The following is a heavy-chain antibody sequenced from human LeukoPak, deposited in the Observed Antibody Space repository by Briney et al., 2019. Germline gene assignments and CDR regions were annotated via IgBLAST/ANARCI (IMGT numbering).Heavy chain of an antibody. CDR2: ISSSGSTI. Sequence: GGSLRLSCAASGFTFSDYYMSWIRQAPGKGLEWVSYISSSGSTIYYADSVKGRFTISRDNAKNSLYLQMNSLRAEDTAVYYCARDLWFGELYAFDIWGQGTMVTVSS. CDR1: GFTFSDYY. V-gene: IGHV3-11*01. J-gene: IGHJ3*02. D-gene: IGHD3-10*01. CDR3: ARDLWFGELYAFDI.